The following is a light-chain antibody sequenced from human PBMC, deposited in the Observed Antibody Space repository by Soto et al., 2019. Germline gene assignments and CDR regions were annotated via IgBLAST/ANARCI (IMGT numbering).Light chain of an antibody. CDR3: QQYDSSPLT. CDR1: QSVSSSY. Sequence: EIVLTQSPGTLSLSPGERATLSCRASQSVSSSYLAWYQQKPGQAPRLLIYGASSRATGIPDRFSGSGSGTDFTLTISRLEPEDLSMYYCQQYDSSPLTFGGGTKVEIK. J-gene: IGKJ4*01. CDR2: GAS. V-gene: IGKV3-20*01.